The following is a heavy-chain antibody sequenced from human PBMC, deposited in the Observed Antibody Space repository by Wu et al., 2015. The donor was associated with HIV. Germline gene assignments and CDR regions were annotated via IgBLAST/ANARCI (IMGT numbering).Heavy chain of an antibody. J-gene: IGHJ4*02. CDR3: VRRQNWNLNNYHFDY. CDR2: INNDSGDT. CDR1: GYNFTGYY. Sequence: QVQLVQSGAGVKKPGASVTVSCKTSGYNFTGYYMHWVRQAPGQGLEWMGWINNDSGDTKYAQKFQGRVIMTRDTSISTAYMELRRLTSDDLAVYYCVRRQNWNLNNYHFDYWGQGTLVTVSS. D-gene: IGHD1-1*01. V-gene: IGHV1-2*02.